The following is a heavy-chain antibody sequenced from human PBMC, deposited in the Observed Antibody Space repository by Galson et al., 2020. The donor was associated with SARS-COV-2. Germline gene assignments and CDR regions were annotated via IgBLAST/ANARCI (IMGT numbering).Heavy chain of an antibody. J-gene: IGHJ4*02. D-gene: IGHD1-26*01. Sequence: GGSLRLSCAASGFTFSSYAMHWVRQAPGKGLEWVAVISYDGSNKYYADSVKGRFTISRDNSKNTLYLQMNSLRSEDTAVYYCARPESGSYYSPFDYWGQGTLVTVSS. V-gene: IGHV3-30*04. CDR3: ARPESGSYYSPFDY. CDR1: GFTFSSYA. CDR2: ISYDGSNK.